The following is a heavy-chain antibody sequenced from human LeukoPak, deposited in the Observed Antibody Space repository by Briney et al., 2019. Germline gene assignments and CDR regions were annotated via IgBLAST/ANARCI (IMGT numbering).Heavy chain of an antibody. CDR3: ARVGPYGSGSYHVDY. D-gene: IGHD3-10*01. Sequence: GGSLRLSCAASGFTFSDSAMTWVRQVPGKGLEWVSLSSSGGNTYYADSVKGRFTISRDNAKNTLYLQMNSLRVEDTAVYYCARVGPYGSGSYHVDYWGQGTLVTVSS. CDR1: GFTFSDSA. CDR2: SSSGGNT. V-gene: IGHV3-23*01. J-gene: IGHJ4*02.